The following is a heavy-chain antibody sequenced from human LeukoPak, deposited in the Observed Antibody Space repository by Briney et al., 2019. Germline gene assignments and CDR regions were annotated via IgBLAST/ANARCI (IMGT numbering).Heavy chain of an antibody. Sequence: GRSLRLSCAASGFTFSSYTMNWVRQAPGKGLEWVSSITGDSAHIFYADSVQGRFIISRDDATKSLYLQMSGLTAEDTAVYYCARVRGYSRDFWGQGTLVTVSS. CDR2: ITGDSAHI. J-gene: IGHJ4*02. D-gene: IGHD5-12*01. V-gene: IGHV3-21*01. CDR1: GFTFSSYT. CDR3: ARVRGYSRDF.